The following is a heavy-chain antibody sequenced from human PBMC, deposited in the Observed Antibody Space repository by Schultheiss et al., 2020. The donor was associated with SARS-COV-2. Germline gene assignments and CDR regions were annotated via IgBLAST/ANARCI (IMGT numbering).Heavy chain of an antibody. D-gene: IGHD1-26*01. CDR1: GGSISSGDYY. CDR3: ARDRELGEAWFDY. J-gene: IGHJ4*02. V-gene: IGHV4-61*08. Sequence: SETLSLTCTVSGGSISSGDYYWSWIRQPPGKGLEWIGYIYYSGSTNYNPSLKSRVTISVDTSKNQFSLKLSSVTAADTAVYYCARDRELGEAWFDYWGQGTLVTVSS. CDR2: IYYSGST.